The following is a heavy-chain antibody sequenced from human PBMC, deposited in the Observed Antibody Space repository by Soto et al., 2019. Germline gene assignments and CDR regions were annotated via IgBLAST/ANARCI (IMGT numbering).Heavy chain of an antibody. Sequence: SETLSLTCAVSGDSVSGSNWWSWVRQPPGQGLEWIGETHHSGITNYSPSLKSRVIISLDKPENQVSLKLSSVTAADTAVYYCVRHLHYSFYYWGRGTLVTVSS. D-gene: IGHD3-10*01. CDR3: VRHLHYSFYY. CDR1: GDSVSGSNW. J-gene: IGHJ4*02. CDR2: THHSGIT. V-gene: IGHV4-4*02.